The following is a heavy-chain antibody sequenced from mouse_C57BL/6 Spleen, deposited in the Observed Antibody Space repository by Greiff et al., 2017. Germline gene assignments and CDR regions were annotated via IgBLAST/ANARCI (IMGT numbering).Heavy chain of an antibody. CDR2: IYPRDGST. V-gene: IGHV1-85*01. D-gene: IGHD1-1*01. CDR3: ARSASTIVAHWYFDV. J-gene: IGHJ1*03. CDR1: GYTFTSYD. Sequence: QVHVKQSGPELVKPGASVKLSCKASGYTFTSYDINWVKQRPGQGLEWIGWIYPRDGSTKYNEKFKGKATLTVDTYSSTAYMALSSLTSEDSAVDFCARSASTIVAHWYFDVWGTGTTVTVSS.